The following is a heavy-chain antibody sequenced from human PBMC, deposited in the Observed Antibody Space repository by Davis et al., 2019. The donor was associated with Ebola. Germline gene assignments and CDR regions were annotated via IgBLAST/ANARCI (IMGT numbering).Heavy chain of an antibody. CDR1: EFTFTDSW. CDR3: ARGQQWLTY. Sequence: HTGGSLRLSCAASEFTFTDSWMHWVRQVPGKGLVWVARINSDGSTTHYADSVKGRFTISSDNSKSTVYLEMNSLRVEDTAVFYCARGQQWLTYWGQGTPVTVSS. V-gene: IGHV3-74*01. J-gene: IGHJ4*02. CDR2: INSDGSTT. D-gene: IGHD6-19*01.